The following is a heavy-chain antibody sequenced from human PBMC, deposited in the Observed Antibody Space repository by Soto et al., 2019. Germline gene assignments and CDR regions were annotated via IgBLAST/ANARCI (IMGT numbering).Heavy chain of an antibody. V-gene: IGHV4-61*08. CDR2: VYFSGST. D-gene: IGHD3-16*01. J-gene: IGHJ5*02. CDR1: GDSVSSGDYY. CDR3: ARIPVDTYMIYWSDP. Sequence: SETLSLTCSVSGDSVSSGDYYWSLIRQPPGKGLEWNGHVYFSGSTNYIPSLKSRLTMSVDTAKNQFSLKLNSVTDADTAVYYCARIPVDTYMIYWSDPWGQGTQVTVS.